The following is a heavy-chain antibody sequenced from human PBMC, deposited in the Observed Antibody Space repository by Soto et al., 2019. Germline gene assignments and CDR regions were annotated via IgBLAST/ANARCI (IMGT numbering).Heavy chain of an antibody. V-gene: IGHV3-30*18. CDR2: ISYDGSNK. Sequence: QVQLVESGGGVVQPGRSLRLSCAASGFTFSSYGMNWVRQAPGKGLEWVAVISYDGSNKYYADSVKGRFTISRDNYKNKRYLQKNSLRAEDKAVYYGAKDGSYCSGGSCYSFHYYYYCMDVWGQGTTVTVSS. CDR3: AKDGSYCSGGSCYSFHYYYYCMDV. D-gene: IGHD2-15*01. J-gene: IGHJ6*02. CDR1: GFTFSSYG.